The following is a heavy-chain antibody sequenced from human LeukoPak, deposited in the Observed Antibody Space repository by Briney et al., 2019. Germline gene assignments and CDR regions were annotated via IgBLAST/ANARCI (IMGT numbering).Heavy chain of an antibody. CDR3: AKSPGYSSSWPNYFDY. CDR1: GFTFSSYA. CDR2: ISGSGGST. Sequence: GGSLRLSCAASGFTFSSYAMSWVRQAPGKGLEWVSAISGSGGSTYYADSVKGRFTIFRDNSKNTLYLQMNSLRAEDTAVYYCAKSPGYSSSWPNYFDYWGQGTLVTVSS. V-gene: IGHV3-23*01. J-gene: IGHJ4*02. D-gene: IGHD6-13*01.